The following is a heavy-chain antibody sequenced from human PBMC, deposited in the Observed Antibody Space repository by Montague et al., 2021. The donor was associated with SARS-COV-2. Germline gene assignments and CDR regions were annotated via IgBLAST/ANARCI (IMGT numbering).Heavy chain of an antibody. D-gene: IGHD5-12*01. J-gene: IGHJ3*02. Sequence: SETLSLTCTVSGGSISSYYWSWIRQPPGKGLEWIGYIYYSGSTNYNPSLKSRVTISVDTSKNHFSLKLSSVTAADTAVYYCARRGRKLLPVATTIGGLDIWGQGTMVTVSS. V-gene: IGHV4-59*08. CDR3: ARRGRKLLPVATTIGGLDI. CDR1: GGSISSYY. CDR2: IYYSGST.